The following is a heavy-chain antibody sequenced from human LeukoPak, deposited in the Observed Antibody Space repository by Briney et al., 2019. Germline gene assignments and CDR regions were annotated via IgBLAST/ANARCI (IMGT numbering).Heavy chain of an antibody. CDR1: GFTFSDYY. J-gene: IGHJ4*02. CDR2: ISSSGSTI. V-gene: IGHV3-11*01. D-gene: IGHD6-19*01. Sequence: GGSLRLSCAASGFTFSDYYMSWIRQAPGKGLEWVSYISSSGSTIYYADSVKGRFTISRDNAKNSLYLQMNSLRAEDTAVYYCARDWTQWLVTPFDYWGQGTLVTVSS. CDR3: ARDWTQWLVTPFDY.